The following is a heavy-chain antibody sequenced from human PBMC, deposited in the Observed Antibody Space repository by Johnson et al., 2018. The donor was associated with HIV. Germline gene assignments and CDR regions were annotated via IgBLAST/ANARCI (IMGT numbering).Heavy chain of an antibody. CDR2: ISWNSGSGI. CDR1: GFTFDDYA. V-gene: IGHV3-9*01. CDR3: AKGGLRYFDWSQGDGFDI. J-gene: IGHJ3*02. D-gene: IGHD3-9*01. Sequence: VQLVESGGGLVQPGRSLRLPCAASGFTFDDYAMHWVRQAPGKGLEWVSGISWNSGSGIYYADSVKGRFTISRDNSKNTLYLYMNSLRAEDTAVYYCAKGGLRYFDWSQGDGFDIWGQGTMVTVSS.